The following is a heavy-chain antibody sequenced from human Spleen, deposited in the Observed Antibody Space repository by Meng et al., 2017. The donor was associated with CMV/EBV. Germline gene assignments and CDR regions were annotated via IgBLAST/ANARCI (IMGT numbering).Heavy chain of an antibody. CDR3: VRELGGYSHGKNSGYHYSGMDV. CDR2: IMQDGSEK. CDR1: GFNFYNYW. Sequence: GESLKISCGASGFNFYNYWLAWVRQAPGKGLEWVANIMQDGSEKYYVDSVKGRFTISRDNARNSLYLQMNSLRAADTAVYYCVRELGGYSHGKNSGYHYSGMDVWGQGTTVTVSS. D-gene: IGHD5-18*01. V-gene: IGHV3-7*03. J-gene: IGHJ6*02.